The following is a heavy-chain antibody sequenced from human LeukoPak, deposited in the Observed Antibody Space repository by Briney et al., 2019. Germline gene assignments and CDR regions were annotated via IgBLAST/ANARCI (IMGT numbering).Heavy chain of an antibody. V-gene: IGHV4-34*01. CDR3: ARSLGQYTYGFLGY. CDR2: INHSGST. J-gene: IGHJ4*02. D-gene: IGHD5-18*01. Sequence: PSETLSLTCAVYGGSFSGYYWSWIRQPPGKGLEWIGEINHSGSTNYNPSLKSRVTISVDTSKNQFSLKLSSVTAADTAVYYCARSLGQYTYGFLGYWGQGTLVTVSS. CDR1: GGSFSGYY.